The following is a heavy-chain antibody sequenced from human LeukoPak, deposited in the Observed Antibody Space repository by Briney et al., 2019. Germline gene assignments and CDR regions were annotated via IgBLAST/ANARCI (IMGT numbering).Heavy chain of an antibody. CDR2: ISYDGSNK. V-gene: IGHV3-30*04. CDR1: GFTFSGYA. CDR3: ARASMVSYYYYYMDV. Sequence: GGSLRLSCAASGFTFSGYAMHWVRQAPGKGLEWVAGISYDGSNKYYADSVKGRFTISRDNSKNTLYLQMNSLRAEDTAVYYCARASMVSYYYYYMDVWGKGTTVTVSS. J-gene: IGHJ6*03. D-gene: IGHD3-10*01.